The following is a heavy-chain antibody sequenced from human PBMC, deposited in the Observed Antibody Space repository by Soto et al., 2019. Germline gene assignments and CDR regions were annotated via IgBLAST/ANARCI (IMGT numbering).Heavy chain of an antibody. Sequence: LRLSCAASGFTFSSYGMHWVRQAPGKGLEWVAVISYDGRNKYYADAVKGRFTISRDNSKNTLYLQMSSLRAEDTAVYYCAKVWVDCSGGSCSDYWGQGTLVTVSS. D-gene: IGHD2-15*01. V-gene: IGHV3-30*18. CDR3: AKVWVDCSGGSCSDY. CDR1: GFTFSSYG. J-gene: IGHJ4*02. CDR2: ISYDGRNK.